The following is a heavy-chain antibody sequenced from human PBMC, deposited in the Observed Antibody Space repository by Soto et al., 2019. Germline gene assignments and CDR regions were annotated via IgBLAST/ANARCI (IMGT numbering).Heavy chain of an antibody. CDR3: AKGFGWNYLDY. Sequence: QVRLVESGGGVVQPGRSLRLSCAASGFTFSNYGLHWVRQAPGKGLEWVALISYDGTDKYYADSVKGRFTISRDNSKNTLYLQMNSLRTEDTAVYYCAKGFGWNYLDYWGQGTLVTVSS. J-gene: IGHJ4*02. CDR1: GFTFSNYG. V-gene: IGHV3-30*18. CDR2: ISYDGTDK. D-gene: IGHD1-1*01.